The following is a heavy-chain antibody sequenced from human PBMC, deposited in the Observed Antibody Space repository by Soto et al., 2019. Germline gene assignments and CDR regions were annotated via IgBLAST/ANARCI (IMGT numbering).Heavy chain of an antibody. CDR3: ARATRGRFDP. Sequence: DLEWIGYIYYSGSTYYNPSLKSRVTISVDTSKNQFSLKLSSVTAADTAVYYCARATRGRFDPWGQGTLVTVSS. V-gene: IGHV4-31*02. D-gene: IGHD1-1*01. J-gene: IGHJ5*02. CDR2: IYYSGST.